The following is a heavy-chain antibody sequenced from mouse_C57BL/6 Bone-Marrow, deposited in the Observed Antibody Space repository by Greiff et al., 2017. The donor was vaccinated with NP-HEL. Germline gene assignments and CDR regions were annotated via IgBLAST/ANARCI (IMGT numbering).Heavy chain of an antibody. V-gene: IGHV5-4*01. Sequence: DVKLVESGGGLVKPGGSLKLSCAASGFTFSSYAMSWVRQTPGKRLEWVATISDGGSYTYYPDNVKGRFTISRDNAKNNLYLQMSHLKSEDTAMYYCARDYDYVYAMDYWGQGTSVTVSS. CDR1: GFTFSSYA. D-gene: IGHD2-4*01. J-gene: IGHJ4*01. CDR3: ARDYDYVYAMDY. CDR2: ISDGGSYT.